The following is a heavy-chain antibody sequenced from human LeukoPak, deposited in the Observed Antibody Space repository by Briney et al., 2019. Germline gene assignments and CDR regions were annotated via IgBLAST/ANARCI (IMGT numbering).Heavy chain of an antibody. CDR3: ARDFTIFRLTYYFGY. CDR2: INAGNGNT. J-gene: IGHJ4*02. Sequence: ASVKDSCKASGYTFTSYGISWVRQAPGQRLEWMGWINAGNGNTKYSQKFQDRVTIIRDTSASTTYMELTSLRSEDTAVYYCARDFTIFRLTYYFGYWGQGTLVTVSS. V-gene: IGHV1-3*01. CDR1: GYTFTSYG. D-gene: IGHD3-9*01.